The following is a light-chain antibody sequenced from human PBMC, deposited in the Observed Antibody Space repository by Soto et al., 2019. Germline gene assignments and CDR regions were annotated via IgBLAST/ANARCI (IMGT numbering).Light chain of an antibody. CDR3: QQYGSSPLP. CDR1: QSVSSNS. Sequence: EIVLTQSPGTLSLSPGEGDTLSCRASQSVSSNSLAWYQQKPGQAPRLLIYGASTRATGIPDRFSGSGSGTDVTLTINRLEPEDFAVYYCQQYGSSPLPSGGGTKVEIK. J-gene: IGKJ4*01. V-gene: IGKV3-20*01. CDR2: GAS.